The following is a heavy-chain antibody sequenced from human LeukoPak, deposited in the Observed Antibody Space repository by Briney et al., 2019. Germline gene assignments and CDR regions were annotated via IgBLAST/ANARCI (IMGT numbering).Heavy chain of an antibody. CDR1: EVNVSNNY. CDR2: IISWGKYI. V-gene: IGHV3-21*01. D-gene: IGHD5-24*01. CDR3: AREGDEMTTIYNVFDI. J-gene: IGHJ3*02. Sequence: PGEALRLSCVASEVNVSNNYMSWVRQAPGKGREWVSSIISWGKYIYYSDSLKGRFTISRDNDKNSLFLQMNSLRVEDTAVYYCAREGDEMTTIYNVFDIWGQGTMVTVSS.